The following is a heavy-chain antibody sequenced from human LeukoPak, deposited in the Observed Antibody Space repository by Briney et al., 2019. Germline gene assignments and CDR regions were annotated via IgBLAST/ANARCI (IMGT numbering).Heavy chain of an antibody. CDR2: ISPYNGNT. V-gene: IGHV1-18*01. D-gene: IGHD2-15*01. J-gene: IGHJ4*02. CDR1: GYTFTTYG. Sequence: ASVKVSSKASGYTFTTYGISWVRQAPGQGLEWMGWISPYNGNTNYAQKLQGRVTMTTDTSTSTAYMELRSLRSDDTAVYYCARDRAVVVAATDYWGQGTLVTVSS. CDR3: ARDRAVVVAATDY.